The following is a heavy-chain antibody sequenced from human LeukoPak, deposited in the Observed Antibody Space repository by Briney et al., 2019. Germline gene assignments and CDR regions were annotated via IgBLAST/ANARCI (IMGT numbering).Heavy chain of an antibody. V-gene: IGHV4-39*07. Sequence: ETLSLTCTVSGGSISSRDVYWGWIRQPPGEGLEWIGSIYYSGSTYYNPSLKSRVTMSVDTSKNQFSLKLSSVTAADTAVYYCARSRYSGSYYYYYGMDVWGQGTTVTVSS. CDR3: ARSRYSGSYYYYYGMDV. CDR2: IYYSGST. J-gene: IGHJ6*02. D-gene: IGHD1-26*01. CDR1: GGSISSRDVY.